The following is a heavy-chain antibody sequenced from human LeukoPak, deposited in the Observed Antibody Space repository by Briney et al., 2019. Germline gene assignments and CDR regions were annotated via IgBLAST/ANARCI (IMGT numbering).Heavy chain of an antibody. V-gene: IGHV1-18*01. CDR3: AREGGMDTAMATDY. D-gene: IGHD5-18*01. CDR1: GYTFTSYG. Sequence: ASVKVSCKASGYTFTSYGISWVRQAPGQGLEWMGWISAYNGNTNYAQKLRGRVTMTTDTSTSTAYMELRSLRSDDTAVYYCAREGGMDTAMATDYWGQGTLVTVSS. J-gene: IGHJ4*02. CDR2: ISAYNGNT.